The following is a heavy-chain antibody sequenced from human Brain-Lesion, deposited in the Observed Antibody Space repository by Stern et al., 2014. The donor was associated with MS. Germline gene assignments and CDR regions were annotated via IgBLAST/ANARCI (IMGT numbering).Heavy chain of an antibody. CDR2: IHPSGSA. D-gene: IGHD5-18*01. CDR3: ASGYRIFDY. Sequence: VQLEESGPGLVKPSQTLSLTCTVSGGSISSGSDYWSWIRQPVGKGLEWIGRIHPSGSAFYTPSLKSRVPISTDTSMNHFSLELNSATAADTAIYYCASGYRIFDYWGQGILVTVSS. J-gene: IGHJ4*02. V-gene: IGHV4-61*02. CDR1: GGSISSGSDY.